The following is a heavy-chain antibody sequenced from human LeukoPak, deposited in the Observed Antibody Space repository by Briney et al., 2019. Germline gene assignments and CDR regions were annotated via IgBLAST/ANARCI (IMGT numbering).Heavy chain of an antibody. CDR1: GFTLSSHW. Sequence: GGSLRLSCAASGFTLSSHWMSWVRQAPGKGLEWVANIKQDGSEKYYVDSVKGRFTISRDNAKNSLYLQMNSLRAEDTAVYYCARYFWGYSREYYYMDVWGKGTTVTVSS. CDR2: IKQDGSEK. CDR3: ARYFWGYSREYYYMDV. J-gene: IGHJ6*03. V-gene: IGHV3-7*01. D-gene: IGHD3-3*01.